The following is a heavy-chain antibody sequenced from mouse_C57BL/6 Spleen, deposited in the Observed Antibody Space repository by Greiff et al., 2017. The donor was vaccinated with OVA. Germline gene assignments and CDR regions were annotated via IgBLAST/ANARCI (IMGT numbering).Heavy chain of an antibody. Sequence: EVQRVESGGGLVQPKGSLKLSCAASGFTFNTYAMHWVRQAPGKGLEWVARIRSKSSNYATYYADSVKDRFTISRDDSQSMLYLQMNNLKTEDTAMYYCVKSSYYYGSSFYVMDYWGQGTSVTVSS. CDR3: VKSSYYYGSSFYVMDY. V-gene: IGHV10-3*01. CDR1: GFTFNTYA. J-gene: IGHJ4*01. D-gene: IGHD1-1*01. CDR2: IRSKSSNYAT.